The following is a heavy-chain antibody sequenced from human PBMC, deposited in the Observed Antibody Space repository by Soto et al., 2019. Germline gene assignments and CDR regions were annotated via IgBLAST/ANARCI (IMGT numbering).Heavy chain of an antibody. CDR2: TRDKANSYTT. V-gene: IGHV3-72*01. J-gene: IGHJ3*02. CDR3: ARVPVYGSGSYYNYHDAFDI. D-gene: IGHD3-10*01. Sequence: GGSLRLSCAASGFTFSDHYMDWVRQAPGKGLEWVGRTRDKANSYTTEYAASVKGRFTISRDDSKNSLYLQMNSLKTEDTAVYYCARVPVYGSGSYYNYHDAFDIWGQGTMVTVSS. CDR1: GFTFSDHY.